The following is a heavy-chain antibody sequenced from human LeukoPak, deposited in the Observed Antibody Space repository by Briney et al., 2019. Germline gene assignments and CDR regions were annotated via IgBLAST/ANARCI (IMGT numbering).Heavy chain of an antibody. D-gene: IGHD5-18*01. CDR1: GGSFSGYY. CDR3: ARLRRYIKQATSGMDV. Sequence: SETLSLTCAVYGGSFSGYYWSWIRQPPGKGLEWIGEINHSGSTNYNPSLKSRVTISVDTSKNQFSLKLSSVTPDDTAVYYCARLRRYIKQATSGMDVWGQGTTVTVSS. J-gene: IGHJ6*02. V-gene: IGHV4-34*01. CDR2: INHSGST.